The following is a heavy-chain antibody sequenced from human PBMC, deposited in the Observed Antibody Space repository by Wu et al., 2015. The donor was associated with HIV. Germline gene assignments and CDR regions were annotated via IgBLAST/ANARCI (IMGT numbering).Heavy chain of an antibody. J-gene: IGHJ3*02. V-gene: IGHV1-2*02. D-gene: IGHD2-2*01. Sequence: QVQLVQSGAEVKKPGASVKVSCKASGYTFTGYYMHWVRQAPGQGLEWMGWINPNSGGTNYAQKFQGRVTMTRDTSISTAYMELSRLRSDDTAVYYCARDIGRDSTEGAFDIWGQGTMVTVSS. CDR3: ARDIGRDSTEGAFDI. CDR2: INPNSGGT. CDR1: GYTFTGYY.